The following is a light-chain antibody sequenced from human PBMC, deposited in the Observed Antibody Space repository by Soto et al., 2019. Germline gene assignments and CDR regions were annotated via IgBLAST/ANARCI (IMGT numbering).Light chain of an antibody. J-gene: IGLJ2*01. CDR3: ATWDDRLSVVV. Sequence: QSVLTQPPSVSGTPGQAVTISCSGSGSNIGSNTVYWYQQVPGMAPKLLIQSDSQRPSGVPDRFSGSKSGTSASLVISGLRSEDETDYYCATWDDRLSVVVFGGGTQLTVL. CDR1: GSNIGSNT. CDR2: SDS. V-gene: IGLV1-44*01.